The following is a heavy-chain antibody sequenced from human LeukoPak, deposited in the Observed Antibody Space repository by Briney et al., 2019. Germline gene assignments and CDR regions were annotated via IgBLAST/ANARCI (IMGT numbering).Heavy chain of an antibody. V-gene: IGHV4-59*01. CDR3: ERAREYGDLWTTLDY. CDR1: GGSISSYY. Sequence: SQTLSLACTVAGGSISSYYWSWIGHPPVKGLEWIGYHYYSASTNYNPSLKGRVTISVDTCKNQFTLKLSSVTAADTAVYYYERAREYGDLWTTLDYCGQGTLVTVSS. CDR2: HYYSAST. J-gene: IGHJ4*02. D-gene: IGHD4-17*01.